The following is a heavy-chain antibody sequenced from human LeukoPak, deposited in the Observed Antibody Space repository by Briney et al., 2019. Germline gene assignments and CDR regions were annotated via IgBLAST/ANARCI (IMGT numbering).Heavy chain of an antibody. J-gene: IGHJ4*02. D-gene: IGHD3-9*01. CDR3: ATRLDILTGYYGDFDY. V-gene: IGHV1-8*01. CDR1: GYTFTSYD. CDR2: MNPNSGNT. Sequence: ASVKVSCKASGYTFTSYDINWVRQATGQGLEWMGWMNPNSGNTGYAQKFQGRVTMTRSTSISTAYMELSSLRSEDTAVYYCATRLDILTGYYGDFDYWGQGTLVTVSS.